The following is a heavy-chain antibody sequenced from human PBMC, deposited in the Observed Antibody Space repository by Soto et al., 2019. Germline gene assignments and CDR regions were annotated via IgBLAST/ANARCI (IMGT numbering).Heavy chain of an antibody. Sequence: PGGSLRLSCAASGFTFSDYYMSWIRQAPGKGLEWVSYISSSGSTIYYADSVKGRFTISRDNAKNSLYLQMNSLRAEDTAVYYCARVQRLSSTSCYIDFPGQGTLVTVSS. D-gene: IGHD2-2*01. CDR1: GFTFSDYY. V-gene: IGHV3-11*01. J-gene: IGHJ4*02. CDR3: ARVQRLSSTSCYIDF. CDR2: ISSSGSTI.